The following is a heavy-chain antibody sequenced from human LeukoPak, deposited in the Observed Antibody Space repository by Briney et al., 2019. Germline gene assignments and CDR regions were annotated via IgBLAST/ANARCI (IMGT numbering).Heavy chain of an antibody. Sequence: QPGRSLRLSCAASGFTFSSYGVHWVRQAPGKGLEWVSYIISSATTTYYADSVKGRFTISRDNAKNSLYLQMNSLRDEDTAVYYCARYCSSTSCYLAHAFDIWGQGTMVTVSS. J-gene: IGHJ3*02. CDR3: ARYCSSTSCYLAHAFDI. CDR1: GFTFSSYG. D-gene: IGHD2-2*01. V-gene: IGHV3-48*02. CDR2: IISSATTT.